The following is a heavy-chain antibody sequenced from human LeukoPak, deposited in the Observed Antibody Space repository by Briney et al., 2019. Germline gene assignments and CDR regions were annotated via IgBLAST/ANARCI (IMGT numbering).Heavy chain of an antibody. J-gene: IGHJ4*02. V-gene: IGHV3-7*01. D-gene: IGHD4-23*01. CDR3: ARDRW. CDR2: IKEDGSEK. Sequence: GGSLRLSCAASGFTFSNYWMSWVRQAPGKGLEWVANIKEDGSEKYYVDSVKGRFTISRDNAKNSRYLQMNSLRAEDTAVYYCARDRWWGQGTLVTVSS. CDR1: GFTFSNYW.